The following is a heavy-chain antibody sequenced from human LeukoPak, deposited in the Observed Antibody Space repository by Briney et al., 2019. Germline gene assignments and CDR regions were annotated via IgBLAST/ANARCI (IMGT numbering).Heavy chain of an antibody. D-gene: IGHD3-22*01. V-gene: IGHV4-59*01. J-gene: IGHJ4*02. CDR3: ARQSISGSSLSYFEY. Sequence: PSETLSLTCTVSGGSISSYYWSWIRQPPGKGLEWIGNIYDSGSTNYNPSLKSRVTISVDTSKNQCSLKLSSVTAADTAVYYCARQSISGSSLSYFEYWGQGTLVNVSS. CDR2: IYDSGST. CDR1: GGSISSYY.